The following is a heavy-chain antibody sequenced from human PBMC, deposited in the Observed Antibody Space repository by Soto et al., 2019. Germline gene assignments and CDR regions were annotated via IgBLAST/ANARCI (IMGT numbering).Heavy chain of an antibody. Sequence: QLQLQESGPGLVKPSETLSLTCTVSGGSISSSSYYWGWIRQPPGKGLEWIGSIYYSGSTYYNPSLKSRVTISEDTSKTQFSLKLSSVTAADTAVYYCARLWYSSGWDNWFDPWGQGTLVTVSS. CDR1: GGSISSSSYY. CDR3: ARLWYSSGWDNWFDP. D-gene: IGHD6-19*01. V-gene: IGHV4-39*01. CDR2: IYYSGST. J-gene: IGHJ5*02.